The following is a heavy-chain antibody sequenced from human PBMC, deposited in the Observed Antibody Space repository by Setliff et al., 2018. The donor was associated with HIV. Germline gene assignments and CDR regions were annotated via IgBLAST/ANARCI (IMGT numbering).Heavy chain of an antibody. Sequence: ASVKVSCKISGYIFSHYGVTWVRQAPGQGLEYMGYISGYTGITHYAQSFQGRVTMTTDPSKYTAYMELRSLKYDDTAVYYCARDAGTGGPGRWVDPWGRGTMVTVSS. J-gene: IGHJ5*02. CDR2: ISGYTGIT. CDR1: GYIFSHYG. D-gene: IGHD1-1*01. V-gene: IGHV1-18*01. CDR3: ARDAGTGGPGRWVDP.